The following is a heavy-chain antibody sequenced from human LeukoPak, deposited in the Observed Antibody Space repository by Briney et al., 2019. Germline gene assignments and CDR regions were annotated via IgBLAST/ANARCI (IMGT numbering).Heavy chain of an antibody. CDR2: ISSSGSTI. CDR1: GFTFSSYE. CDR3: ARVNYYGSGSYYENWFDP. Sequence: GGSLRLSCAASGFTFSSYEMNWVRQAPGKGLEGVSYISSSGSTIYYADSVKGRFTISRDNAKNSLYLQMNSLRAEDTAVYYCARVNYYGSGSYYENWFDPWGQGTLVTVSS. V-gene: IGHV3-48*03. D-gene: IGHD3-10*01. J-gene: IGHJ5*02.